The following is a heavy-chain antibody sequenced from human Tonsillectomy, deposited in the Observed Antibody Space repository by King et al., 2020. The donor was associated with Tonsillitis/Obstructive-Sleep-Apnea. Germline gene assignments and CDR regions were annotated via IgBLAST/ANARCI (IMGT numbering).Heavy chain of an antibody. Sequence: VQLVESGGGVVQPGRSLRLSCSSSGFTFSSYGMHWVRQAPGKGLDLVAIIWFDGSNKYYADSVKGRFTISRDNSKNTLYLQMNSLRAEDTAVYYCARDESGDYYFDYWGQGTLVTVSS. CDR3: ARDESGDYYFDY. CDR1: GFTFSSYG. CDR2: IWFDGSNK. J-gene: IGHJ4*02. V-gene: IGHV3-33*01. D-gene: IGHD4-17*01.